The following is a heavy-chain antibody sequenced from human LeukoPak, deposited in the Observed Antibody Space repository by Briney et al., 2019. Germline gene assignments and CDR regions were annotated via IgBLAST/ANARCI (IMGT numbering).Heavy chain of an antibody. CDR3: ASIVVVVVAPFDY. V-gene: IGHV3-23*01. J-gene: IGHJ4*02. CDR1: GFTFISYA. Sequence: GGSLRLSCAASGFTFISYAMSWVRQAPGRGLEWVSAISGSGGSTYYADSVKGRFTISRDNSKYTLYLQMNSLRAEDTAVYYCASIVVVVVAPFDYWRQGTLVTVSS. CDR2: ISGSGGST. D-gene: IGHD2-15*01.